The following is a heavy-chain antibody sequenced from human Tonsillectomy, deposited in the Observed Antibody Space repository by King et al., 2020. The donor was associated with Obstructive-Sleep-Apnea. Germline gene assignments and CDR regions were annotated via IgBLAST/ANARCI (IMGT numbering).Heavy chain of an antibody. CDR3: AKRDSGWDRGVYYYYGMDV. D-gene: IGHD6-19*01. CDR2: ISGSGGST. Sequence: VQLVESGGGLVQPGGSLRLSCAASGFTFSGYAMSWVRQAPGKGLEWVSGISGSGGSTYYAESVKGRFTISRDNSKNTLYVEMNNLRVEDTAVYYCAKRDSGWDRGVYYYYGMDVWGQGTTVTVSS. CDR1: GFTFSGYA. J-gene: IGHJ6*02. V-gene: IGHV3-23*04.